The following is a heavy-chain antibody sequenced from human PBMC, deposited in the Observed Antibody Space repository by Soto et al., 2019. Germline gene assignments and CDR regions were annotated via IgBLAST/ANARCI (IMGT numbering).Heavy chain of an antibody. CDR2: VHSDGTTT. V-gene: IGHV3-74*01. CDR3: ASGARGGFDL. Sequence: EVQLVESGGGLVQPGESLRLSCAASGFTFDYYWMHWVRQAPGKGLVWVSRVHSDGTTTTYADSVKGRFTISRDNARNTVSLQMSGLRAEGTAIYYCASGARGGFDLWGHGTVVTVSS. CDR1: GFTFDYYW. J-gene: IGHJ3*01. D-gene: IGHD3-10*01.